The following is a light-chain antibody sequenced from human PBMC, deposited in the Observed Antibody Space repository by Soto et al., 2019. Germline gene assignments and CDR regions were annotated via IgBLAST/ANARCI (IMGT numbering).Light chain of an antibody. V-gene: IGKV3-20*01. Sequence: DIVLTQSPGTLSLSPGERATLSCRASQSVSSNYLAWYQQRPGQAPRLLIYDASSRATGVPDRCIGSGSGTDFTITISRLEPEDFAVYYCHQYDSWTFGQGTKVDIK. CDR3: HQYDSWT. CDR2: DAS. CDR1: QSVSSNY. J-gene: IGKJ1*01.